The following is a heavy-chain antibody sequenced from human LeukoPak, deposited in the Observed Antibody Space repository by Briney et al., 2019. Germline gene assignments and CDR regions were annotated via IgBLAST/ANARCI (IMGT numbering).Heavy chain of an antibody. D-gene: IGHD3-16*02. CDR1: GYTFTSYY. CDR2: INPSGGST. Sequence: ASVKVSCKASGYTFTSYYMHWVRQAPGQGLEWMGIINPSGGSTSYAQKFQGRVTMTRDTSTSTVYMELSSLRSEDTAVYYCARDFSMITFGGVIVESDYWGQGTLVTVSS. CDR3: ARDFSMITFGGVIVESDY. J-gene: IGHJ4*02. V-gene: IGHV1-46*01.